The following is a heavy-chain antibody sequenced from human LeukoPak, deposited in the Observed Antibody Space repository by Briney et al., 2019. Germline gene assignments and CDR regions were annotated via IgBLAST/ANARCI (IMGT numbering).Heavy chain of an antibody. V-gene: IGHV3-23*01. CDR2: ISPSGSAT. CDR1: GFIFGSYA. D-gene: IGHD6-6*01. Sequence: GGSLRPSCAASGFIFGSYAMSWVRQGPEKGLEWVSTISPSGSATYYADSVKGRFTISRDNSKTTLYLQMNSLRDEDTALYHCTRDKSASSPREWFDPWGQGTVVTVSS. J-gene: IGHJ5*02. CDR3: TRDKSASSPREWFDP.